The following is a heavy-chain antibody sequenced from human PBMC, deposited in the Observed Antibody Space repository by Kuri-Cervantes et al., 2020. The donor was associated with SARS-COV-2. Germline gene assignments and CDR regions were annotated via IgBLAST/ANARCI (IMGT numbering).Heavy chain of an antibody. CDR1: AFSFSTYW. V-gene: IGHV3-7*04. CDR3: AREIVVVPTTVRGSYHYYVMDD. D-gene: IGHD2-2*01. CDR2: INQVGSET. Sequence: GESLKISCAASAFSFSTYWMTWVRQAPGKGLECVANINQVGSETYYVDSVKGRFTISRGNAKNSLYLQMNSLRAEHTAVYYCAREIVVVPTTVRGSYHYYVMDDWGQGTTVTVSS. J-gene: IGHJ6*02.